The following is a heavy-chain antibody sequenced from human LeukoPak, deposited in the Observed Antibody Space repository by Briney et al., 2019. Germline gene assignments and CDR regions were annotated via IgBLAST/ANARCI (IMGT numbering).Heavy chain of an antibody. D-gene: IGHD6-19*01. Sequence: GGSLRLSCAASGFTFSSYSMNWVRQAPGEGLEWVSSISSSSSYIYYADSVKGRFTISRDNAKNSLYLQMNSLRAEDTAVYYCARDRPSGTEIDYWGQGTLVTVSS. CDR1: GFTFSSYS. CDR3: ARDRPSGTEIDY. J-gene: IGHJ4*02. CDR2: ISSSSSYI. V-gene: IGHV3-21*01.